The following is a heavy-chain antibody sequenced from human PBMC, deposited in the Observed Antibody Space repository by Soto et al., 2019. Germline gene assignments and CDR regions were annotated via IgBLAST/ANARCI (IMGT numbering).Heavy chain of an antibody. J-gene: IGHJ4*02. CDR3: VKDTAPTFPGSTSVFDS. Sequence: EVQLVESGGGLIQPGRSLRLSCVTSGFTFDDYAMHWVRQAPGKGLEWVSGCSWNNGSVGYADSVNGRFTISRDNAKDSLYLQMDSLRAEDTALYYCVKDTAPTFPGSTSVFDSWGQGTLVTVSS. D-gene: IGHD2-2*01. CDR2: CSWNNGSV. CDR1: GFTFDDYA. V-gene: IGHV3-9*01.